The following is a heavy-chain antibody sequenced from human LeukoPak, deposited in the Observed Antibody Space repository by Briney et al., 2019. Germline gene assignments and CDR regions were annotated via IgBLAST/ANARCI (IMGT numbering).Heavy chain of an antibody. CDR1: GYTFTGYY. V-gene: IGHV1-2*02. J-gene: IGHJ4*02. CDR3: ARNVVVPAAILPFDY. CDR2: INPNSGGT. Sequence: ASVKVSCKASGYTFTGYYMHWVRQAPGQGLEWMGWINPNSGGTNYAQKFQGRVTMTRDTSISTAYMELSRLRSDDTAVYHCARNVVVPAAILPFDYWGQGTLVTVSS. D-gene: IGHD2-2*01.